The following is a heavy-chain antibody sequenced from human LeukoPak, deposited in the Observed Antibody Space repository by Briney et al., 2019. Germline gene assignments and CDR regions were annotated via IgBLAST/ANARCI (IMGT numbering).Heavy chain of an antibody. CDR3: ARDAPQVPAAGVLAS. V-gene: IGHV3-53*01. D-gene: IGHD6-13*01. CDR2: MYSGGDT. J-gene: IGHJ5*02. Sequence: GGSLRVSCAASGFTVSDNYMSWVRQAPGKGLEWVSVMYSGGDTYYANSVKGRFTFSRDISKNTLFLQMNGLTTQDTAMYYCARDAPQVPAAGVLASWGQGTLVTVSS. CDR1: GFTVSDNY.